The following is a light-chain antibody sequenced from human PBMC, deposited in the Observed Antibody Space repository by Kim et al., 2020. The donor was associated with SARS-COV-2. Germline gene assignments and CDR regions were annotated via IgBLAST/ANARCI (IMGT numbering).Light chain of an antibody. CDR3: QQRSKWLT. V-gene: IGKV3-11*01. Sequence: EIALTQSPATLSLSPGERATLSCRASQSVSSYLAWYQQKPGQAPRLLIYDASNRATGIPARFSGSGSGTDFTLTISSLEPEDFAVYYCQQRSKWLTFGGGTQVDIK. CDR1: QSVSSY. J-gene: IGKJ4*01. CDR2: DAS.